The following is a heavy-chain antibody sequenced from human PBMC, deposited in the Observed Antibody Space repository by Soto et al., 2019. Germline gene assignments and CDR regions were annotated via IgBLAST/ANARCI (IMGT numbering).Heavy chain of an antibody. V-gene: IGHV3-7*01. D-gene: IGHD3-16*01. Sequence: GGSLRLSCAASGFTFSSYWMSWVRQAPGKGLEWVANIKQDGSEKYYVDSVKGRFTITRDNAKNSLYLQVNSLRAEDTAVYYCARSGGLVMPYYYYGMDVWGQGTTVTVSS. CDR3: ARSGGLVMPYYYYGMDV. CDR2: IKQDGSEK. J-gene: IGHJ6*02. CDR1: GFTFSSYW.